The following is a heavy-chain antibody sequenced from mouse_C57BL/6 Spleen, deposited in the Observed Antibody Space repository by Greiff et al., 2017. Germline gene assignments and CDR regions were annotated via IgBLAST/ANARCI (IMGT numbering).Heavy chain of an antibody. V-gene: IGHV1-81*01. CDR3: ARYDTTVVSPYFDY. CDR1: GYTFTSYG. CDR2: IYPRSGNT. Sequence: QVQLKESGAELARPGASVKLSCKASGYTFTSYGISWVKQRTGQGLAWIGEIYPRSGNTYYNEKFKGKATLTADKSSSTAYMELRSLTSEDSAVYFCARYDTTVVSPYFDYWGQGTTLTVSS. D-gene: IGHD1-1*01. J-gene: IGHJ2*01.